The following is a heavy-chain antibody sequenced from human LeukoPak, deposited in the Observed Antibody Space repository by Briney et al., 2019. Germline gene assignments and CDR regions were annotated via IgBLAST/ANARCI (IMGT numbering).Heavy chain of an antibody. J-gene: IGHJ4*02. CDR1: GGSISISNYY. CDR2: IHHSGST. V-gene: IGHV4-39*01. CDR3: ARPTREYSSSSYYFDY. Sequence: PSETLSLTCTVSGGSISISNYYWGWIRQHPGKGLEWIGKIHHSGSTYYNPSLKSRVTISVDTSKNQFSLKLSSVTAADTAVYYCARPTREYSSSSYYFDYWGQGILVTVSS. D-gene: IGHD6-6*01.